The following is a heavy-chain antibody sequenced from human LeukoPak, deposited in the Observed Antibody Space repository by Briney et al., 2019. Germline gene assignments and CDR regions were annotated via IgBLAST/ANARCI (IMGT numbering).Heavy chain of an antibody. CDR2: IYYSGST. CDR1: GGSISSYY. J-gene: IGHJ6*03. CDR3: ARALPNSDYYYYMDV. D-gene: IGHD4-23*01. V-gene: IGHV4-59*01. Sequence: SETLSLTWTVSGGSISSYYWSWIRQPPGKGLEWIGYIYYSGSTNYNPSLKSRVTISVDTSKNQFSLKLSSVTAADTAVYYCARALPNSDYYYYMDVWGKGTTVTVSS.